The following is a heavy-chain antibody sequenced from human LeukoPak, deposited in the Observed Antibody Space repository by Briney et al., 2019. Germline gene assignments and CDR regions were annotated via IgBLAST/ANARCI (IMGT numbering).Heavy chain of an antibody. V-gene: IGHV3-23*01. CDR1: GFTFSSYA. CDR2: ISGSGGST. D-gene: IGHD2-2*01. Sequence: GGSLRLSCAASGFTFSSYAMSWVRQAPGKGLEWVSAISGSGGSTYCADSVKGRFTISRDNSKNTLYLQMNSLRAEDTAVYYCAKGFEGTVVVVPAAIDYWGQGTLVTVSS. CDR3: AKGFEGTVVVVPAAIDY. J-gene: IGHJ4*02.